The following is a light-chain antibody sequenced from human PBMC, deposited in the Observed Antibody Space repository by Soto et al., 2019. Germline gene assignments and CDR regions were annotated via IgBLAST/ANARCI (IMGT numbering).Light chain of an antibody. V-gene: IGKV4-1*01. CDR3: QQYFTTPRT. CDR2: WAS. J-gene: IGKJ1*01. Sequence: DLVMTQSPDSLAVSLGERATINCKSSQSVLYSSNNKDYLAWYQQKPGQPPKLLIYWASTRQFGVPDRFSGSGSGTDFTLTISSLQAEDVAVYYCQQYFTTPRTFGQGTKVEIK. CDR1: QSVLYSSNNKDY.